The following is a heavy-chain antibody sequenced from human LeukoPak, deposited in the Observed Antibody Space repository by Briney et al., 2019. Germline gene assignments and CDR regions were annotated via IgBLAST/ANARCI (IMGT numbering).Heavy chain of an antibody. Sequence: PGGSLRLSCAASGFTFNEYYMSWVRQAPGKGLEWVSAISGSGVTTHYAGSVKGRFSISRDNSKNTLYLQMNSLRAEDTALYYCAKKVVVGATSPYSDFQDWGQGTLVTVSS. CDR2: ISGSGVTT. V-gene: IGHV3-23*01. D-gene: IGHD1-26*01. CDR3: AKKVVVGATSPYSDFQD. CDR1: GFTFNEYY. J-gene: IGHJ1*01.